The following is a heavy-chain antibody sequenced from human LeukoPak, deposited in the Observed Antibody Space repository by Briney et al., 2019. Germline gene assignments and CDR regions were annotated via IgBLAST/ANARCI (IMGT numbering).Heavy chain of an antibody. J-gene: IGHJ3*02. CDR2: ISDSGGST. CDR3: MKGRTGSYIFYAFDI. V-gene: IGHV3-23*01. D-gene: IGHD1-26*01. CDR1: GFTFSKYV. Sequence: PGGSLRLSCAGSGFTFSKYVMTWVRQAPGKGLEWVSSISDSGGSTYYADSVKGRFIVSRDNSNNKLYVQMDSLRAEDTAIYYCMKGRTGSYIFYAFDIWGQGTMVTVSS.